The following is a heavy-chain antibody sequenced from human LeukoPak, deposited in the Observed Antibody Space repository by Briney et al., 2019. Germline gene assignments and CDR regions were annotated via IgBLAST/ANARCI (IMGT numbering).Heavy chain of an antibody. Sequence: SVKVSCKASGGTFSSYAISWVRQAPGQGLEWMGGIIPIFGTANYAQKFQGRVTITADESTSTAYMELSSLRSGDTAVYYCASASPFWSGYFAPFDYWGQGTLVTVSS. CDR2: IIPIFGTA. J-gene: IGHJ4*02. V-gene: IGHV1-69*13. CDR3: ASASPFWSGYFAPFDY. D-gene: IGHD3-3*01. CDR1: GGTFSSYA.